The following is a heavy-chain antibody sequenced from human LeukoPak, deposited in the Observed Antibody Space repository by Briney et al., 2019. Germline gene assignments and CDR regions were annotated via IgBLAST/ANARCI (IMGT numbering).Heavy chain of an antibody. CDR1: GGSISSSSYY. CDR3: ARANYYDSSGLRY. Sequence: SETLSLTCAVSGGSISSSSYYWGWIRQPPGKGLEWIGSIYYSGSTYYNPSLKSRVTISVDTSKNQFSLKLSSVTAADTAVYYCARANYYDSSGLRYWGQGTLVTVSS. CDR2: IYYSGST. D-gene: IGHD3-22*01. J-gene: IGHJ4*02. V-gene: IGHV4-39*07.